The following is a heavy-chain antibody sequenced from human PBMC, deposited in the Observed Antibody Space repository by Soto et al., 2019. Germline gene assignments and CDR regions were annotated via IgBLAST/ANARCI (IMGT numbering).Heavy chain of an antibody. CDR3: ARDPFSTSGTVTTSLDY. V-gene: IGHV3-33*01. CDR1: GFTFSSYG. J-gene: IGHJ4*02. Sequence: GGSLRLSCAASGFTFSSYGMHWVRQAPGKGLEWVAVIWYDGSNKYYADSVKGRFTISRDNSKNTLYLQMNSLRAEDTAVYYCARDPFSTSGTVTTSLDYWGQGTLVTVSS. D-gene: IGHD4-17*01. CDR2: IWYDGSNK.